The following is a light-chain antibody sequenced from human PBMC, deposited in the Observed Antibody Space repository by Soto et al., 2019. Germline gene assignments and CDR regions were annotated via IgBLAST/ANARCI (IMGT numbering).Light chain of an antibody. CDR3: QSYDSSLRV. CDR2: GNS. CDR1: SSNIGAGYD. J-gene: IGLJ2*01. V-gene: IGLV1-40*01. Sequence: QSVLTQPPSVSGAPGQRVTISCTGDSSNIGAGYDVHWYQQLPGTAPKLLIYGNSNRPSGVPDRFSGSKSGTSASLAITGLQAEDEADYYCQSYDSSLRVFGGGTKLTVL.